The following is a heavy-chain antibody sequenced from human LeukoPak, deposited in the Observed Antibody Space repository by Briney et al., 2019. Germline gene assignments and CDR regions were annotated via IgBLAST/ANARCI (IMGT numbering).Heavy chain of an antibody. CDR1: GFTFSSYW. D-gene: IGHD3-22*01. CDR3: ARGGYYYDSSGYYSWIDY. J-gene: IGHJ4*02. CDR2: INSDGSST. V-gene: IGHV3-74*01. Sequence: QPGGPLRLSCAASGFTFSSYWMHWVRQAPGKGLVWVSRINSDGSSTSYADSVKGRFTISRDNAKNTLYLQMNSLRAEDTAVYYCARGGYYYDSSGYYSWIDYWGQGTLVTVSS.